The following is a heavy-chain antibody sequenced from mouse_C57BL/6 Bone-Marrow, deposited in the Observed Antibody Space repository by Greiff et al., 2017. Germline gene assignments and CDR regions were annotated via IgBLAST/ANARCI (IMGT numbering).Heavy chain of an antibody. D-gene: IGHD1-1*01. Sequence: VKLMESGAELVRPGASVTLSCKASGYTFTDYEMHWVKQTPVHGLEWIGAIDPETGGTAYNQKFKGKAILTADNSSSTAYMELRSLTSEDSAVYYCTLPYYYGSSYGYWGQGTTLTVSS. CDR3: TLPYYYGSSYGY. CDR1: GYTFTDYE. CDR2: IDPETGGT. J-gene: IGHJ2*01. V-gene: IGHV1-15*01.